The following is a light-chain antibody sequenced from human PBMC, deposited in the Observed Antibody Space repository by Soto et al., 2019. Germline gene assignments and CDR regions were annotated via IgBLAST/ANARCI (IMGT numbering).Light chain of an antibody. Sequence: DIQMTQSPSSLSASVGDRVTITCRASQSISIYLNWYQQKPGKAPKLLIYASYNLQSGVPSRFSGSRSGTYFTLTISRLQPGDFATYYCQQTYIIPPLTFGGVTKVQSK. CDR3: QQTYIIPPLT. J-gene: IGKJ4*01. V-gene: IGKV1-39*01. CDR2: ASY. CDR1: QSISIY.